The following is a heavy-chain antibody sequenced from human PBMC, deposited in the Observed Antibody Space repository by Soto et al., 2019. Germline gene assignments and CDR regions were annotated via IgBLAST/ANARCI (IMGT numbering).Heavy chain of an antibody. CDR2: IRSKAHGGTT. D-gene: IGHD3-22*01. CDR3: TCKVYYYDSRTYYPDF. J-gene: IGHJ4*02. Sequence: PGGSLRLSCTASGFTFGDYAMSWFRQAPGKGLEWVGFIRSKAHGGTTEYAAYVEGRFTISRDDSKSIANLQMNSLRIEDTAVYYCTCKVYYYDSRTYYPDFWGQGTLVTVSS. CDR1: GFTFGDYA. V-gene: IGHV3-49*03.